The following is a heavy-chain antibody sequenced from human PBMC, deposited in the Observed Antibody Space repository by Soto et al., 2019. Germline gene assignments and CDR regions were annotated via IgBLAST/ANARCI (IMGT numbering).Heavy chain of an antibody. CDR3: ARDPIDYCSGGSCHDAFDI. J-gene: IGHJ3*02. CDR1: GGSISSGGYY. CDR2: IYYSGST. Sequence: SETLSLTCTVSGGSISSGGYYWSWIRQHPGKGLEWIGYIYYSGSTYYNPSLKSRVTISVDTSKNQFSLKLSSVTAADTAVYYCARDPIDYCSGGSCHDAFDIWGQGTMVTVSS. D-gene: IGHD2-15*01. V-gene: IGHV4-30-4*08.